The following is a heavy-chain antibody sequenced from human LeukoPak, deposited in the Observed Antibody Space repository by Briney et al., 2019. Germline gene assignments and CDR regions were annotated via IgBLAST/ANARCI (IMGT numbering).Heavy chain of an antibody. CDR3: ARDYYDSSGTNHNLGY. D-gene: IGHD3-22*01. CDR1: GGPFSGYY. Sequence: SETLALTCAVYGGPFSGYYWSWIRQPPGKGLEWIGEINHSGSTNYNPSLKSRVTIAVDTSKNQFSMKLSSVTAADTAVYYCARDYYDSSGTNHNLGYWGQGTLVTVSS. V-gene: IGHV4-34*01. CDR2: INHSGST. J-gene: IGHJ4*02.